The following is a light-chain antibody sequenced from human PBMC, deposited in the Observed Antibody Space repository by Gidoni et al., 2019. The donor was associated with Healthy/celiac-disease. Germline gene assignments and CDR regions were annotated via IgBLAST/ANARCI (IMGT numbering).Light chain of an antibody. J-gene: IGKJ4*01. CDR3: QQRSNWRLT. CDR2: DAS. Sequence: EIVLTQSPATLSLSPGERATLSCRASQSVSSYLAWYQQKPGQAPSLLIYDASNRATGIPARFSGSWSGTDFTLTISSLEPEDFADYYCQQRSNWRLTFGGGTKVEIK. CDR1: QSVSSY. V-gene: IGKV3-11*01.